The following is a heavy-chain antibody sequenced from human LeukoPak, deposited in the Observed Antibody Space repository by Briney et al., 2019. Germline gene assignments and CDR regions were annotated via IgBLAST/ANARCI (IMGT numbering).Heavy chain of an antibody. CDR1: GGSITSHS. J-gene: IGHJ6*03. D-gene: IGHD3-3*01. CDR3: ARARNYDFWSQNYYYYYMDV. V-gene: IGHV4-59*11. CDR2: SYYSGTT. Sequence: SETLSLTCNVSGGSITSHSWNWIRQSPGKGLEWIGYSYYSGTTNYSPSLKSRVTTSLDTSKNQISLKLTSVTAADTAVYYCARARNYDFWSQNYYYYYMDVWGKGTTVTVSS.